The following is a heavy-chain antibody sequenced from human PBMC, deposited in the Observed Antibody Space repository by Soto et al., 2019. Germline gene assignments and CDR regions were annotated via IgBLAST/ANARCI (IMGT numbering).Heavy chain of an antibody. V-gene: IGHV3-23*01. Sequence: LRLSCAASGFTFSSYAMSWVRQAPGKGLEWVSAISGSGGSTYYADSVKGRFTISRDNSKNTLYLQMNSLRAEDTAVYYCAKDPRLYWATIFGVVEPDYWGQGTLVTVSS. CDR3: AKDPRLYWATIFGVVEPDY. CDR2: ISGSGGST. CDR1: GFTFSSYA. D-gene: IGHD3-3*01. J-gene: IGHJ4*02.